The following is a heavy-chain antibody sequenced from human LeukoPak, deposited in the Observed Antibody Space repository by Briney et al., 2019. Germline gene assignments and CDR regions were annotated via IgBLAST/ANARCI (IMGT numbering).Heavy chain of an antibody. Sequence: ASVKVSCKASGYTFTGYYMHWVRQAPGQGLQWMGWISAHSAHTNYAQKFQGRVTMTTDTATTTTYLELRSLRSDDTAIYYCARGFRGVLPFDYWGQGTLVTVAS. J-gene: IGHJ4*02. CDR2: ISAHSAHT. V-gene: IGHV1-18*04. CDR1: GYTFTGYY. CDR3: ARGFRGVLPFDY. D-gene: IGHD3-10*01.